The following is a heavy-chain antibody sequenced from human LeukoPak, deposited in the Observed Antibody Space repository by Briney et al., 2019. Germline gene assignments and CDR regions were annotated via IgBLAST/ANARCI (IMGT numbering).Heavy chain of an antibody. Sequence: ASVKVSCKVSGYTLTELSMHWVRQAPGKGLEWMGGFDPEDGETIYAQKFQGRVTMTEDTSTDTAYMELSSLRSEDTAVYYCATDPSRGYDWDYWGQGTLVTVSS. CDR2: FDPEDGET. V-gene: IGHV1-24*01. J-gene: IGHJ4*02. CDR3: ATDPSRGYDWDY. CDR1: GYTLTELS. D-gene: IGHD5-12*01.